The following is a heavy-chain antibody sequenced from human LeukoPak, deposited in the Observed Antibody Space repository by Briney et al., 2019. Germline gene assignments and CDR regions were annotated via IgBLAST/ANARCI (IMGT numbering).Heavy chain of an antibody. J-gene: IGHJ6*03. CDR3: ARDREEDYYMDV. Sequence: AGGSLRLSCAASGFTFNRYSMNWVRQAPGKGLEWVSSISSSSRYIYYADSVKGRFTISRENAKNSLYMQMNSLRAEDTAVYYCARDREEDYYMDVWGKGTTVTVSS. CDR1: GFTFNRYS. V-gene: IGHV3-21*01. CDR2: ISSSSRYI.